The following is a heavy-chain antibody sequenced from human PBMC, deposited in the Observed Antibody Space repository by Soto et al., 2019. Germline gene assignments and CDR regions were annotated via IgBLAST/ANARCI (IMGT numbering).Heavy chain of an antibody. CDR1: CYSFTCYG. CDR3: AREGGIVGATHLYYYYGMDV. V-gene: IGHV1-18*04. J-gene: IGHJ6*02. Sequence: ASVKVSCKASCYSFTCYGISWVRQAPGQGLEWMGWISAYNGNTNYAQKLQGRVTMTTDTSTSTAYMELRSLRSDDTAVYYCAREGGIVGATHLYYYYGMDVWGQGTTVTVSS. CDR2: ISAYNGNT. D-gene: IGHD1-26*01.